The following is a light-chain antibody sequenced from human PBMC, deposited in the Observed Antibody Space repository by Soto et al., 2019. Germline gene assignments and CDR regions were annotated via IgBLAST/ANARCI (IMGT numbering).Light chain of an antibody. Sequence: DIHMTQSPSCLSGSVVDAVSITVRASQGIYKYLAWYQQKSGQVPKLLIYGVSTLQSGVPSRFSGSGSGTDFTLTISSLQPEDVATYYCQQYNSYSPWTFGQGTKVDIK. CDR2: GVS. V-gene: IGKV1-27*01. CDR3: QQYNSYSPWT. CDR1: QGIYKY. J-gene: IGKJ1*01.